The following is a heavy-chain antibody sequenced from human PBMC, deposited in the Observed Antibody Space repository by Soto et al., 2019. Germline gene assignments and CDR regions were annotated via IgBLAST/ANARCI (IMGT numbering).Heavy chain of an antibody. D-gene: IGHD3-3*01. V-gene: IGHV4-31*03. J-gene: IGHJ4*02. CDR3: ARRRTDFWSGYSSYFDY. Sequence: PSETLSLTCTVSGGSISSGDYYWSWIRQHPGKALEWIGYSYYSGSTYYNPSLEGRVSISGDTSKNQFSLKLSSVTAADTAVYYCARRRTDFWSGYSSYFDYWGQGALVTVSS. CDR1: GGSISSGDYY. CDR2: SYYSGST.